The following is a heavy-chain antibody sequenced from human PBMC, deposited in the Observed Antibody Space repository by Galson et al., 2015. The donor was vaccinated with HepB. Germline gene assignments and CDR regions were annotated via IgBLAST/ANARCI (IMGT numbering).Heavy chain of an antibody. CDR2: ISWNSQKT. J-gene: IGHJ6*02. D-gene: IGHD3-16*01. CDR3: AKVGFYDYLWGANHYTGGTPDNHALDV. Sequence: SLRLSCAASGFVFPNYAMHWVRQAPGKGPEWVSGISWNSQKTDYADSVRGRFTISRDNDEHSLFLDMHSLRVEDTALYYCAKVGFYDYLWGANHYTGGTPDNHALDVWGQGTMVTVSS. CDR1: GFVFPNYA. V-gene: IGHV3-9*01.